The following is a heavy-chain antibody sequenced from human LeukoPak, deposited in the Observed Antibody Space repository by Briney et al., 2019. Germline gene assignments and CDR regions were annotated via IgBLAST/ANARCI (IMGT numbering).Heavy chain of an antibody. CDR3: AKDSGRYSFDY. Sequence: ASVKVSCKASGYTFTGYYMHWVRQAPGQGLEWMGWINPNSGDTNYAKRFQGRVTMTGDTSISTAYMELSRLRSDDTAVYYCAKDSGRYSFDYWGQGTLVTVSS. D-gene: IGHD1-26*01. V-gene: IGHV1-2*02. J-gene: IGHJ4*02. CDR1: GYTFTGYY. CDR2: INPNSGDT.